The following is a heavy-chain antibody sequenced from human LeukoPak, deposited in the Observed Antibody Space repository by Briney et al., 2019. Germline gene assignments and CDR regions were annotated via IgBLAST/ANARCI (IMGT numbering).Heavy chain of an antibody. CDR2: ISHTSST. J-gene: IGHJ4*02. V-gene: IGHV4-38-2*02. D-gene: IGHD5-18*01. CDR1: GYSISSGYY. Sequence: PSETLSLTCSVSGYSISSGYYWGWIRQPPGKGLEWIGSISHTSSTYYNPSLKSRVTISVDTSKNQFSLKLSSVTAADTAVYYCAGDDTAMVYFDYWGQGTLVTVSS. CDR3: AGDDTAMVYFDY.